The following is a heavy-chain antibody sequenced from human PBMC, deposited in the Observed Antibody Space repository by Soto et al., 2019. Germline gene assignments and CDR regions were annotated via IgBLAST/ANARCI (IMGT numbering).Heavy chain of an antibody. Sequence: QXXLVQSGAEVKKPGSSVKVSCKASGGTFSSYAISWVRQAPGQGLEWMGGVIPIFGTANYAQKSQGRVTITADKSTSTAYMELSSLRSEDTAVYYCASPTREWLPPARDYYYGMDVWGQGTTVTVSS. CDR3: ASPTREWLPPARDYYYGMDV. J-gene: IGHJ6*02. D-gene: IGHD3-3*01. CDR1: GGTFSSYA. V-gene: IGHV1-69*06. CDR2: VIPIFGTA.